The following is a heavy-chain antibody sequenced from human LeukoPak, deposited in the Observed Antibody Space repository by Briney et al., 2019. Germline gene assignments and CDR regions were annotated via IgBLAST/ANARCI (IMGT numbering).Heavy chain of an antibody. V-gene: IGHV3-7*01. Sequence: PGGSLRLSCAASGFTFSSYSMNWVRQAPGKGLEWVANIKQDGSEKYYVDSVKGRFTISRDNAKNSLYLQMNSLRAEDTAVYYCARDRLYSSGWHFDYWGQGTLVTVSS. D-gene: IGHD6-19*01. CDR1: GFTFSSYS. J-gene: IGHJ4*02. CDR3: ARDRLYSSGWHFDY. CDR2: IKQDGSEK.